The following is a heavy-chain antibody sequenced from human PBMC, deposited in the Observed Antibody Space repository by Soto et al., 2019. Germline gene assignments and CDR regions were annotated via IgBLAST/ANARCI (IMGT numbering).Heavy chain of an antibody. V-gene: IGHV3-15*07. CDR2: IKTKSDSAAT. Sequence: AALRLSYAVSGVSFSDAWLNWVRQAQGKGLEWVGRIKTKSDSAATDYAAPVKGRFIISRDDSKNTLFLQLNSLQAEDTAVFFHTTDRLRRLYTGYVYWGQGTLVT. J-gene: IGHJ4*02. D-gene: IGHD2-2*02. CDR3: TTDRLRRLYTGYVY. CDR1: GVSFSDAW.